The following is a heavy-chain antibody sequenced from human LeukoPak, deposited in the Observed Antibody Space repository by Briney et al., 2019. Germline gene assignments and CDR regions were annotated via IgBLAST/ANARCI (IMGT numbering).Heavy chain of an antibody. CDR1: GGTFSSYA. Sequence: SVKVSCKASGGTFSSYAISWVRQAPGQGLEWMGGIIPIFGTANYAQKFQGRVTITADESTSTAYMELSSLRSEDTAVYYCASQNLKVVAGYYFDYWGQGTLVTVSS. J-gene: IGHJ4*02. CDR3: ASQNLKVVAGYYFDY. CDR2: IIPIFGTA. V-gene: IGHV1-69*13. D-gene: IGHD6-19*01.